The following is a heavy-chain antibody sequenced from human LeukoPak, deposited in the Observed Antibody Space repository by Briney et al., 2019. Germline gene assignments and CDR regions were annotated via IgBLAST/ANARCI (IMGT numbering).Heavy chain of an antibody. CDR2: IIPIFGTA. V-gene: IGHV1-69*06. D-gene: IGHD6-19*01. CDR3: ARDAGIAVAGIGFDY. Sequence: SVKVSCRASGGTFSSYAISWVRQAPGQGLEWMGGIIPIFGTANYAQKFQGRVTITADKSTSTAYMELSSLRSEDTAVYCCARDAGIAVAGIGFDYWGQGTLVTVSS. CDR1: GGTFSSYA. J-gene: IGHJ4*02.